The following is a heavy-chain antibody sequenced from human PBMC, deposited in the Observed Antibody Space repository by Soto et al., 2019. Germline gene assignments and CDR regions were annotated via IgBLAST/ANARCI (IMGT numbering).Heavy chain of an antibody. J-gene: IGHJ3*02. CDR3: AHRRGILWFGELLGAFDI. V-gene: IGHV2-5*01. CDR2: IYWNDDK. D-gene: IGHD3-10*01. Sequence: QITLKESGPTLVKPTQTLTLTCTFSGFSLSTSGVGVGWIRQPPGKALEWLALIYWNDDKRYSPSLKSRLTITKDNSKNQVVLTMTNMDPVDTATYYCAHRRGILWFGELLGAFDIWGQGTMVTVSS. CDR1: GFSLSTSGVG.